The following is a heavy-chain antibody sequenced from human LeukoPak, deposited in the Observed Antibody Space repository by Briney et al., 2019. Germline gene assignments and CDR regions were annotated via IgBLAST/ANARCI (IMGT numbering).Heavy chain of an antibody. D-gene: IGHD3-22*01. Sequence: PSETLSLTCTVSGGSISSYYWSWIRQPAGKGLEWIGRIYTSGSTNYNPSLKSRVTMSVDTPKNQFSLKLSSVTAADTAVYYCAREGHYYDSSGYSFDYWGQGTLVTVSS. CDR1: GGSISSYY. CDR2: IYTSGST. CDR3: AREGHYYDSSGYSFDY. V-gene: IGHV4-4*07. J-gene: IGHJ4*02.